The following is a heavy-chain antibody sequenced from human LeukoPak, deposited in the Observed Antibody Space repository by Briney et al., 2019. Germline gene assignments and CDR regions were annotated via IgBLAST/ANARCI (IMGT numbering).Heavy chain of an antibody. CDR2: LSGDAGNT. CDR3: AKNTGYTTGWYFDY. Sequence: GGSLRLSGAASGFIFSTYAMSWVRQAPGKGLEWVSTLSGDAGNTDYADSVKGRFTISRDNSKNTLYLQMNSLRAEDTAVYFCAKNTGYTTGWYFDYWGQGTLVTVSS. CDR1: GFIFSTYA. D-gene: IGHD6-19*01. J-gene: IGHJ4*02. V-gene: IGHV3-23*01.